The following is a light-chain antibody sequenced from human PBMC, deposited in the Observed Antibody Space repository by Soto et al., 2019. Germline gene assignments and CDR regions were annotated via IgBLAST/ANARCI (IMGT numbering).Light chain of an antibody. Sequence: QSALTQPASVSGSPGQSITISCTGTSRDVGAYNYVSWYQQHPGKAPKLIIYEVSDRPSGVSNRFSGSKSGNTASLTISGLQAEDEADYYCSSFAGSRVLVLGGGTKLTVL. CDR3: SSFAGSRVLV. CDR2: EVS. J-gene: IGLJ2*01. CDR1: SRDVGAYNY. V-gene: IGLV2-14*03.